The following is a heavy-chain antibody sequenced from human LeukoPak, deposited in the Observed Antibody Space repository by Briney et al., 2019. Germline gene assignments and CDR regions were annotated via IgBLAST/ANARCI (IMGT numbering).Heavy chain of an antibody. D-gene: IGHD1-26*01. V-gene: IGHV4-39*01. Sequence: SETLSLTCTVSGDCISSSSYYWGWISQPPGKGLEWIGTIFYTGNTYYNPSLKSRVTISVDTSKNQFSLNLSSVTAADSAVYYCARLSSGATYYWGPGTLVTVSS. CDR2: IFYTGNT. J-gene: IGHJ4*02. CDR3: ARLSSGATYY. CDR1: GDCISSSSYY.